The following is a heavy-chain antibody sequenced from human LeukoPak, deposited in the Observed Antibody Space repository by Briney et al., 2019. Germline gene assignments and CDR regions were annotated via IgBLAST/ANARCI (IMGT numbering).Heavy chain of an antibody. CDR1: GFTFSSYS. D-gene: IGHD3-9*01. CDR2: ISSSSSYI. CDR3: ARMSTGYYDDY. J-gene: IGHJ4*02. V-gene: IGHV3-21*01. Sequence: GGSLRLSCAAPGFTFSSYSMNWVRQAPGKGLGWVSSISSSSSYIYYADSVKGRFTISRDDAKNSLYLQMNSLRVEDTALYYCARMSTGYYDDYWGQGTRVTVSS.